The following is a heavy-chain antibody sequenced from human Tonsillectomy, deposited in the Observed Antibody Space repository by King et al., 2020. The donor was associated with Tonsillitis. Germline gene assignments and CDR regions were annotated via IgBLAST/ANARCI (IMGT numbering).Heavy chain of an antibody. V-gene: IGHV3-53*01. J-gene: IGHJ4*02. CDR2: IYSGGRT. D-gene: IGHD2-15*01. Sequence: VQLVESGGGLIQPGGSLRLSCAASGFTVSSNYMSWVRQTPGKGLEWVSVIYSGGRTYYADSVKGRFTISRDNSKNTLYLQMNSLRADDTAVYYCARGWTIRGFDYWGQGTLVTVSS. CDR3: ARGWTIRGFDY. CDR1: GFTVSSNY.